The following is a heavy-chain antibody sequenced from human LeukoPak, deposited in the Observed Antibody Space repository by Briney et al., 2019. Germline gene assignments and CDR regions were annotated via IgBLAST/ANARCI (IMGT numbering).Heavy chain of an antibody. D-gene: IGHD3-3*01. CDR2: IYYSGST. CDR1: GGSISSSSYY. J-gene: IGHJ6*03. CDR3: ARDAAIFGVVKIHHYYYYYMDV. V-gene: IGHV4-39*07. Sequence: SETLSLTCTVSGGSISSSSYYWGWIRQPPGKGLEWIGSIYYSGSTYYNPSLKSRVTISVDTSKNQFSLKLSSVTAADTAVYYCARDAAIFGVVKIHHYYYYYMDVWGKGTTVTVSS.